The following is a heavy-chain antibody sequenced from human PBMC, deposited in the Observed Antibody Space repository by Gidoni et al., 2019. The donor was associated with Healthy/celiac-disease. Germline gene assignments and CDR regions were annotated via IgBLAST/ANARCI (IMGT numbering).Heavy chain of an antibody. CDR1: GCTYRYYY. V-gene: IGHV3-11*01. J-gene: IGHJ3*02. CDR3: ARDGVDTAMVYAFDI. Sequence: QVQQVEAGGGLVKPGGSLRLYCAASGCTYRYYYLSWIRPAPGKGLAWVSYISSSGSTIYYADSVKGLFTISRDNAKTSLYLQMNSLRAEDTVFYYCARDGVDTAMVYAFDIWGQGTMVTVSS. CDR2: ISSSGSTI. D-gene: IGHD5-18*01.